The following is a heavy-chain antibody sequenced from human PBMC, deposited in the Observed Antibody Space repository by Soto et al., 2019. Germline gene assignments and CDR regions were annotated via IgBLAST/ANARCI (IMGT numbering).Heavy chain of an antibody. J-gene: IGHJ4*02. CDR3: ASRIKIGVVKWDADYFDY. Sequence: QVQLQESGPGLVKPSGTLSLTCAVSGGSISSSNWWSWVRQPPGKGLEWIGEIYHSGSTNYNPSLKSRGNIAVDQSKNPFHLKLRWVTAADTAVYYCASRIKIGVVKWDADYFDYWGQGTLVTVSS. CDR1: GGSISSSNW. D-gene: IGHD3-22*01. V-gene: IGHV4-4*02. CDR2: IYHSGST.